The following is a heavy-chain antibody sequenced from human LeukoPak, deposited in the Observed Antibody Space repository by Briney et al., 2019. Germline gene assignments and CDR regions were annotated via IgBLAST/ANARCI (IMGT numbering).Heavy chain of an antibody. D-gene: IGHD4-23*01. J-gene: IGHJ4*02. Sequence: PSETLSLTCTVSGGSISSGTYHWSWIRQPPGKGLEWIGYIYYRGSTYYNPSLKSRVSISLDTSKNQLSLNLSSVTAADTAVYYCARGGTTVVAPVYWGQGTLVSVSS. V-gene: IGHV4-30-4*01. CDR3: ARGGTTVVAPVY. CDR1: GGSISSGTYH. CDR2: IYYRGST.